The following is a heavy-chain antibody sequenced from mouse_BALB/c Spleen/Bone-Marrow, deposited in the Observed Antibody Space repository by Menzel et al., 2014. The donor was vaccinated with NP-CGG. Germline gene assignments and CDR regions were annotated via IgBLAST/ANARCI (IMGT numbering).Heavy chain of an antibody. CDR1: GFTFSSYT. Sequence: EVQLVESGGGLVQPGESLKLSCAASGFTFSSYTMSWVRQTPEKRLEWVAYISNGGGSTYYPDTVKGRFTISRDSAKNTLYLQMSSLKSEDTAMYYCATGTFAYWGQGTLVTVSA. D-gene: IGHD4-1*01. V-gene: IGHV5-12-2*01. CDR3: ATGTFAY. CDR2: ISNGGGST. J-gene: IGHJ3*01.